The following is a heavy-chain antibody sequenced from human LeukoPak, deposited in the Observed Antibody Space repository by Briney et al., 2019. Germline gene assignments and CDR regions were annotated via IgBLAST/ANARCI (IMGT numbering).Heavy chain of an antibody. D-gene: IGHD4-17*01. V-gene: IGHV3-30*04. Sequence: GRSLRLSCAASGFTFSSYTIHWVRQAPGKGLEWVATISYDGSNKYYVDSVKGRFSISRDNSKNTLYLQMNSLRADDTAVYYCAKGARGDTVTSIVGLNWFDPWGQGTLVTVSS. CDR3: AKGARGDTVTSIVGLNWFDP. CDR1: GFTFSSYT. J-gene: IGHJ5*02. CDR2: ISYDGSNK.